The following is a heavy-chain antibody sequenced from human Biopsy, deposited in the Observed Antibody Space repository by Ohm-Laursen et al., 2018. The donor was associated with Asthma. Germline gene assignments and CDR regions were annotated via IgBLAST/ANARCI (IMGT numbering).Heavy chain of an antibody. CDR3: ARGLLGMDV. CDR1: GYIFTSHA. D-gene: IGHD2-15*01. CDR2: ISTNTGNP. Sequence: GASVKVSCKASGYIFTSHAMNWVRQAPGQGLEWMGRISTNTGNPTYAQGFTGRFVFSLDTSVSTAYLQISSLKADDTAVYYCARGLLGMDVWGQGTTVTVSS. V-gene: IGHV7-4-1*02. J-gene: IGHJ6*02.